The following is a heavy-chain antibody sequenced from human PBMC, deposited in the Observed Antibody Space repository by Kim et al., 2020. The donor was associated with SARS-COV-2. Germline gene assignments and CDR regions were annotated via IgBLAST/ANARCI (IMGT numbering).Heavy chain of an antibody. CDR2: ITGGGGST. CDR3: AKGGGSGYPYYFDY. J-gene: IGHJ4*02. Sequence: GGSLRLSCAASGFTFSSYAMTWVRQAPGKGLEWVSAITGGGGSTYYPDSLQGRFTISRDSSKNTLSLQMNSLRAEDTAVYYCAKGGGSGYPYYFDYWGQGTLVTVSS. V-gene: IGHV3-23*01. CDR1: GFTFSSYA. D-gene: IGHD3-22*01.